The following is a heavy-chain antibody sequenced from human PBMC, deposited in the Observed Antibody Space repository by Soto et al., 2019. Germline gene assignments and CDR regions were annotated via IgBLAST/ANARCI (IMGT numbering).Heavy chain of an antibody. V-gene: IGHV3-7*03. CDR3: ARGGYYDFWSGHDAFDI. D-gene: IGHD3-3*01. CDR1: GFTFSSYW. CDR2: IKQDGSEK. J-gene: IGHJ3*02. Sequence: GSLRLSCAASGFTFSSYWMSWVRQAPGKGLEWVANIKQDGSEKYYVDSVKGRFTISRDNAKNSLYLQMNSLRAEDTAVYYCARGGYYDFWSGHDAFDIWDQGTMVTVSS.